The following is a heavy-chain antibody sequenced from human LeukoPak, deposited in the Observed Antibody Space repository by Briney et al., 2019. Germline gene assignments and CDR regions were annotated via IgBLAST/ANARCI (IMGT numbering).Heavy chain of an antibody. CDR2: ISNNGGYT. Sequence: GGSLRLSCAASGFIFSSTAMSWVRHAPGKGLEWVSAISNNGGYTYYTDSVKGRFTISRDNPKNTLYLQMNSLRAEDTAVYYCAKDRTTAARIFDYWGQGTLVTVSS. D-gene: IGHD6-6*01. J-gene: IGHJ4*02. V-gene: IGHV3-23*01. CDR3: AKDRTTAARIFDY. CDR1: GFIFSSTA.